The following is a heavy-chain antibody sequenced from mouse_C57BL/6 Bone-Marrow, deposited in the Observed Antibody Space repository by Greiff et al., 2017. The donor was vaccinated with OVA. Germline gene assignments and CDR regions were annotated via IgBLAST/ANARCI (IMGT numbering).Heavy chain of an antibody. CDR3: ARRRYFDY. Sequence: QVQLKQPGAELVMPGASVKLSCKASGYTFTSYWMHWVKQRPGQGLEWIGEIDPSDSDTNYNQKFKGKSTLTVDKSSSTAYMQLSSLTSEDSAVYYCARRRYFDYWGQGTTLTVSS. V-gene: IGHV1-69*01. J-gene: IGHJ2*01. CDR1: GYTFTSYW. CDR2: IDPSDSDT.